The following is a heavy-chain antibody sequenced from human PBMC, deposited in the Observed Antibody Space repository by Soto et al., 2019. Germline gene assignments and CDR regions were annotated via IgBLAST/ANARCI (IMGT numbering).Heavy chain of an antibody. V-gene: IGHV1-18*01. CDR2: ISPYNGNT. Sequence: QVQLVQSGAEVKKPGASVKVSCKSSGYPFTHYGITWVRQAPGQGLEWMGWISPYNGNTNYGQTLQGRVTLTTDTSTSTVYMELRSLRSDDTDVYYCARYQSFYRSYYYGIDVWGQGTAVTVSS. CDR1: GYPFTHYG. D-gene: IGHD6-19*01. CDR3: ARYQSFYRSYYYGIDV. J-gene: IGHJ6*02.